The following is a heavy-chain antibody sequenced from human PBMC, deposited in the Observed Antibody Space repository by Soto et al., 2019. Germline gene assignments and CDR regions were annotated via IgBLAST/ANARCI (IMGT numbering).Heavy chain of an antibody. CDR3: GYSSGWYATFDAFDI. D-gene: IGHD6-19*01. CDR2: IIPILGIA. CDR1: GGTFSSYT. V-gene: IGHV1-69*02. Sequence: SVKVSCKASGGTFSSYTISWVRQAPGQGLEWMGRIIPILGIANYAQKFQGRVTITADKSTSTAYMELSSLRSEDTAVYYCGYSSGWYATFDAFDIWGQGTMVTVSS. J-gene: IGHJ3*02.